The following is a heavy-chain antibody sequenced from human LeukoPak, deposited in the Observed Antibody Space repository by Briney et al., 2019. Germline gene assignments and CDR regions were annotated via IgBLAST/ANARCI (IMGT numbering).Heavy chain of an antibody. J-gene: IGHJ6*03. D-gene: IGHD3-16*02. V-gene: IGHV1-69*06. CDR1: GGTFSSYA. CDR3: ARAPFVITFGGVITSYYMDV. Sequence: SVKVSCKASGGTFSSYAISWVRQAPGQGLEWMGGIIPIFGTANYAQKFQGRVTITADKSTSTAYMELSSLRSEDTAVYYCARAPFVITFGGVITSYYMDVWGKGTTVTVSS. CDR2: IIPIFGTA.